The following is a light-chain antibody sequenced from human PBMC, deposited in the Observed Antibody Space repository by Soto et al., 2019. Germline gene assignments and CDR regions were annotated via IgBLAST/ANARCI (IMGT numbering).Light chain of an antibody. CDR3: QQYGHSPRT. CDR2: DAS. CDR1: QSVSSY. J-gene: IGKJ1*01. V-gene: IGKV3-20*01. Sequence: EIVLTQSPATLSLSPGERSTLSCRASQSVSSYLAWYQQKPGQAPRLLIYDASSRATGVPDRFSGSGSGTDFTLTITRLEPEDFALYYCQQYGHSPRTFGQGTKVDIK.